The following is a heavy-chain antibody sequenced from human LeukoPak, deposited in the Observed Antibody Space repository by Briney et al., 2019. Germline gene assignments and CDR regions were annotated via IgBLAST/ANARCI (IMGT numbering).Heavy chain of an antibody. CDR1: GYTFTSYG. V-gene: IGHV1-18*01. D-gene: IGHD6-13*01. CDR3: ARGKGIAAAGTLYYYYGMDV. CDR2: ISAYNGNA. J-gene: IGHJ6*02. Sequence: ASVKVSCKASGYTFTSYGISWVRQAPGQGLEWMGWISAYNGNANYAQKLQSRVTMTTDTSTSTAYMELRSLRSDDTAVYYCARGKGIAAAGTLYYYYGMDVWGQGTTVTVSS.